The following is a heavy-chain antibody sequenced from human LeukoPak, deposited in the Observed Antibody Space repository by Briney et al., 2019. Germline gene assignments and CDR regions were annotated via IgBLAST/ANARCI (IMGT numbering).Heavy chain of an antibody. CDR3: AREKRITMVRGGKNWFDP. CDR2: INHSGST. J-gene: IGHJ5*02. Sequence: SETLSLTCAVYGGSFSGYYWSWIRQPPGKGLEWIGEINHSGSTNYNPSLKSRVTISVDTSKNQFSLKLSSVTAADTAVYYCAREKRITMVRGGKNWFDPWGQGTLVTVSS. V-gene: IGHV4-34*01. D-gene: IGHD3-10*01. CDR1: GGSFSGYY.